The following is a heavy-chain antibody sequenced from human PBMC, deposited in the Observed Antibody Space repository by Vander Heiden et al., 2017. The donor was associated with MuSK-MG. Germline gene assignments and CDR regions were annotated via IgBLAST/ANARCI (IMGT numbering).Heavy chain of an antibody. V-gene: IGHV5-51*01. CDR3: ASLPYGSGSYIWGLRY. Sequence: VQLVQSGAEVKKHGEYLKTSCKRSGYSFTSEWVGCVRQMPGNGLQWQGIIYPGDSDTRYSPSFQGQVTIAADKSISTAYLQWSSLKASDTAMYYCASLPYGSGSYIWGLRYWGQGTLVTVSS. D-gene: IGHD3-10*01. J-gene: IGHJ4*02. CDR1: GYSFTSEW. CDR2: IYPGDSDT.